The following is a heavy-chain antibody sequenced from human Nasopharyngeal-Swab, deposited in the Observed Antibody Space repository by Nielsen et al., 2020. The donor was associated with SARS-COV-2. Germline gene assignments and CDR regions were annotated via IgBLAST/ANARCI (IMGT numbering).Heavy chain of an antibody. CDR2: IHQHGNDK. CDR1: GFIFGDYW. J-gene: IGHJ4*02. V-gene: IGHV3-7*01. Sequence: GGSLRLSCEASGFIFGDYWMTWVRQAPGKGLEWVANIHQHGNDKYYVDSVRGRFTISRDSAKNTLYLQMNSLRAEDTAVYYCAKETDSSFDYWGQGTLVTVSS. CDR3: AKETDSSFDY. D-gene: IGHD3-22*01.